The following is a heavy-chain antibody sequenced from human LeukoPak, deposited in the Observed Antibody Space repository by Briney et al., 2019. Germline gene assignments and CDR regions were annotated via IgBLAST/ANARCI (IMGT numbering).Heavy chain of an antibody. J-gene: IGHJ4*02. Sequence: RSGGSLRLSCAASGVTFSSYSMNWVRQAPGKGLEWVSSISSSSSYIYYADSVKGRFTISRDNAKNSLYLQMNSLRAEDTAVYYCARDLRGDIVVVPAGGYWGQGTLVTVSS. CDR2: ISSSSSYI. CDR3: ARDLRGDIVVVPAGGY. V-gene: IGHV3-21*01. D-gene: IGHD2-2*01. CDR1: GVTFSSYS.